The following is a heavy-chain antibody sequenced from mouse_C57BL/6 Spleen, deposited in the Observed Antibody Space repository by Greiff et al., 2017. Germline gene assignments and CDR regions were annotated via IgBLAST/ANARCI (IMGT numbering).Heavy chain of an antibody. CDR1: GYTFTSYW. CDR2: IYPGSGST. Sequence: LQQPGAELVKPGASVKMSCKASGYTFTSYWITWVKQRPGQGLEWIGDIYPGSGSTNYNEKFKSKATLTVDTSSSTAYMQLSSLTSEDSAVYYCARPSHWDVGYFDYWGQGTTLTVSS. CDR3: ARPSHWDVGYFDY. J-gene: IGHJ2*01. D-gene: IGHD4-1*01. V-gene: IGHV1-55*01.